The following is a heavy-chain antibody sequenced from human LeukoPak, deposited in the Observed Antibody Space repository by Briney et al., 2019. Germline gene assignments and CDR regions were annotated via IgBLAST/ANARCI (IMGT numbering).Heavy chain of an antibody. V-gene: IGHV4-4*07. J-gene: IGHJ4*02. CDR1: GGSTSSYY. Sequence: SETLSLTCTVSGGSTSSYYWSWIRQPAGKGLEWIGRIYTSGSTNYNPSLKSRVTMSVDTSKNQFSLKLSSVTAADTAVYYCARDGITMVRGVNSYYFDYWGQGTLVTVSS. D-gene: IGHD3-10*01. CDR3: ARDGITMVRGVNSYYFDY. CDR2: IYTSGST.